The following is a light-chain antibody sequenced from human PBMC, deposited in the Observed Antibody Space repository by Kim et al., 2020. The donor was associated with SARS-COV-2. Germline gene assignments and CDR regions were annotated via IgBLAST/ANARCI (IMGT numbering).Light chain of an antibody. Sequence: SSELTHDPAVSVALGQTVRITCQGDSLRSYYASWYQQKPGQAPVVVIYGKNNRPSGIPDRFSGSSSGNTASLTIAGAQAEDEADYYCNSRDSSTNRLVFGGGTQLTVL. J-gene: IGLJ2*01. CDR3: NSRDSSTNRLV. CDR1: SLRSYY. V-gene: IGLV3-19*01. CDR2: GKN.